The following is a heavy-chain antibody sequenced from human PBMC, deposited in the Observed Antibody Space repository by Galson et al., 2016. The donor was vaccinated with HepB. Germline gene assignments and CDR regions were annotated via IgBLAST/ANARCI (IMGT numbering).Heavy chain of an antibody. CDR1: GYNFTNVW. CDR3: ARRGVVVPGAMNYFYYYAMDV. V-gene: IGHV5-51*01. J-gene: IGHJ6*02. CDR2: IFPGDSDA. D-gene: IGHD2-2*01. Sequence: QSGAEVKKPGESLTISCKGSGYNFTNVWIAWVRQMPGKGLEWMGIIFPGDSDARYGPSFQGQVTISVDKSIGTAYLQWSGLKASDTATYYCARRGVVVPGAMNYFYYYAMDVWGQGTAVTVSS.